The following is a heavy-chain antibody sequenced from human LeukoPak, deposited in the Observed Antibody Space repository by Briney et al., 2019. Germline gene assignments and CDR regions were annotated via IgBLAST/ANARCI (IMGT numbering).Heavy chain of an antibody. Sequence: SETLSLTCTVSGGSISSSSYYWGWIRQPPGKGLEWIGSIYYSGSTYYNPSLKSRVTISVDTSKNQFSLKLSSVTAADTAVYYCARTRGLSWFDPWGQGTLVTVSS. CDR3: ARTRGLSWFDP. J-gene: IGHJ5*02. CDR2: IYYSGST. CDR1: GGSISSSSYY. D-gene: IGHD3-10*01. V-gene: IGHV4-39*07.